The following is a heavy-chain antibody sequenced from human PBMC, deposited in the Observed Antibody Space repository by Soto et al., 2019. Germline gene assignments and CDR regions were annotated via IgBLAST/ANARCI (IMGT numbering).Heavy chain of an antibody. J-gene: IGHJ6*02. V-gene: IGHV1-69*13. CDR1: GGTFSSYA. D-gene: IGHD6-6*01. CDR2: IIPIFGTA. Sequence: ASVKVSCKASGGTFSSYAISWMRQAHGQGLEWMGGIIPIFGTANYAQKFQGRVTITADESTSTAYMELSSLRSEDTAVYYCARVEYSSPRAYYYYGMDVWGQGTTVTVSS. CDR3: ARVEYSSPRAYYYYGMDV.